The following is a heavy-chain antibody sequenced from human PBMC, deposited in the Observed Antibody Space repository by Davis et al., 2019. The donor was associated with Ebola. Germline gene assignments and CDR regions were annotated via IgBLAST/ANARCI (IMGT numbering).Heavy chain of an antibody. J-gene: IGHJ5*02. Sequence: ASVKVSCKASGYTFTSYYMHWVRQAPGQGLEWMGIINPSGGSTSYAQKFQGRVTMTRDTSTTTVYMELRSLRSDDTAVYYCATDIRSGWFDPWGQGTLVTVSS. D-gene: IGHD3-10*01. CDR1: GYTFTSYY. V-gene: IGHV1-46*01. CDR3: ATDIRSGWFDP. CDR2: INPSGGST.